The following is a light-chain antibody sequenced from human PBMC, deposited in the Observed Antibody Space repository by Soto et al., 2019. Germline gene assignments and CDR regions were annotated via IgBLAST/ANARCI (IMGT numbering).Light chain of an antibody. CDR3: QSYDSSLSNWV. Sequence: QSVLTQPPSVSGAPGQRVTISCTGSSSNIGAGYDVHWYQQLPGTAPKLLIYGNSNRPSGVPDRLSGSNSGTSASLAITGLQDEAAADYSCQSYDSSLSNWVFGGGTKLTVL. J-gene: IGLJ3*02. CDR1: SSNIGAGYD. CDR2: GNS. V-gene: IGLV1-40*01.